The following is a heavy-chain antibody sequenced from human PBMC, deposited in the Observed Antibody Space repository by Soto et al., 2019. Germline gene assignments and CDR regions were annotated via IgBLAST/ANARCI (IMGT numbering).Heavy chain of an antibody. CDR3: ARDRVIFGVLRGTFPKY. J-gene: IGHJ4*02. V-gene: IGHV3-30-3*01. Sequence: PGGSLRLSCAASGFTFSSYAMHWVRQAPGKGLEWVAVISYDGSNKYYADSVKGRFTISRDNSKNTLYLQMNSLRAEDTAVYYCARDRVIFGVLRGTFPKYWGQGTLVTVSS. CDR1: GFTFSSYA. D-gene: IGHD3-3*01. CDR2: ISYDGSNK.